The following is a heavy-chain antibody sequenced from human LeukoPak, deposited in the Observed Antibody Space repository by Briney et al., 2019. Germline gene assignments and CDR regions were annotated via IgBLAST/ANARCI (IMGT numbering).Heavy chain of an antibody. CDR2: IIPILGIA. CDR3: ASEIVGATQAGIPLYYYGKDV. D-gene: IGHD1-26*01. Sequence: GASVKVSCKASGGTFSSYAISWVRQAPGQGLEWMGRIIPILGIANYAQKFQGRVTITADKSTSTAYMELSSLRFEDTAVYYCASEIVGATQAGIPLYYYGKDVWGQGTTVTVSS. CDR1: GGTFSSYA. V-gene: IGHV1-69*04. J-gene: IGHJ6*02.